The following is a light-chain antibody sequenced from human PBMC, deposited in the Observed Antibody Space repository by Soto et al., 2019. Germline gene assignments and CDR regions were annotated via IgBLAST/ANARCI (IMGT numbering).Light chain of an antibody. Sequence: QSALTQPPSASGSPGQSVTISCTGTSSDGGSYNYVSWYQQHPGKAPKLMIYEVSKRPSGVPDRFSGSKSGNTASLTVSGLQAEDEADYYCSSYAGSNNFVFGGGTKLTVL. CDR1: SSDGGSYNY. CDR2: EVS. J-gene: IGLJ2*01. V-gene: IGLV2-8*01. CDR3: SSYAGSNNFV.